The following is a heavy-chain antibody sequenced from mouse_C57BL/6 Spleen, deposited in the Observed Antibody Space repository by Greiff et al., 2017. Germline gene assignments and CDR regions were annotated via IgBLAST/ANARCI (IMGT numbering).Heavy chain of an antibody. D-gene: IGHD2-4*01. CDR3: ARDGDYDYDGYYFDY. V-gene: IGHV5-4*01. J-gene: IGHJ2*01. CDR2: ISDGGSYT. CDR1: GFTFSSYA. Sequence: EVQLQESGGGLVKPGGSLKLSCAASGFTFSSYAMSWVRQTPEKRLEWVATISDGGSYTYYPDNVKGRFTISRDNAKNNLYLQMSHLKSEDTAMYYCARDGDYDYDGYYFDYWGQGTTLTVAS.